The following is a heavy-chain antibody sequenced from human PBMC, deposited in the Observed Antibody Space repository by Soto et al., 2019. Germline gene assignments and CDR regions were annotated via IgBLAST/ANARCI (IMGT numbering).Heavy chain of an antibody. J-gene: IGHJ3*02. CDR1: GYTFTGYY. Sequence: ASVKVSCKASGYTFTGYYMHWVRQAPGQGLEWMGWINPNSGGTNYAQKFQGWVTMTRDTSISTAYMELSRLRSDDTAVYYCARGGVYYYDSSGYPNGGAFDIWGQGTMVTVSS. CDR3: ARGGVYYYDSSGYPNGGAFDI. D-gene: IGHD3-22*01. V-gene: IGHV1-2*04. CDR2: INPNSGGT.